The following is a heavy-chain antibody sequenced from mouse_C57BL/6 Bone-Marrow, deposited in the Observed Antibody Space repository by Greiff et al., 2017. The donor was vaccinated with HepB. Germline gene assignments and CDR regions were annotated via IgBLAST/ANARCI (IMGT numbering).Heavy chain of an antibody. CDR1: GYTFTSYW. D-gene: IGHD1-1*01. CDR3: ARYGSRRGFAY. J-gene: IGHJ3*01. Sequence: QVQLQQPGAELVKPGASVKLSCKASGYTFTSYWMHWVKQRPGQGLEWIGMIHPNSGSTNYNEKFKSKATLTVDKSSSTAYMQLSSLTSEDSAVYYCARYGSRRGFAYWGQGTLVTVSA. V-gene: IGHV1-64*01. CDR2: IHPNSGST.